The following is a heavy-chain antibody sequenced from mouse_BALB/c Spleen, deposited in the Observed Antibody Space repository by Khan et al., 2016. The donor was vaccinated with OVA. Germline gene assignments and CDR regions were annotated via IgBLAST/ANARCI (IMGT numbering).Heavy chain of an antibody. CDR1: GYTFTNYG. J-gene: IGHJ1*01. D-gene: IGHD1-3*01. Sequence: QIQLVQSGPELKKPGETVKISCKASGYTFTNYGMNWVKQAPGKGLKWMGWINTYTGEPTYADDFKGRFAFSLETSASTAYLQINNLKNEDTATXFCARYMSYWYFDVWCAGTTVTVSS. CDR3: ARYMSYWYFDV. CDR2: INTYTGEP. V-gene: IGHV9-3-1*01.